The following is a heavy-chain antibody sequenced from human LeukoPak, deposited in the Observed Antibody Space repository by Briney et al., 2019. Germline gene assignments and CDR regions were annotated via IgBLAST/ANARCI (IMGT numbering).Heavy chain of an antibody. J-gene: IGHJ4*02. D-gene: IGHD6-6*01. CDR2: INPNSGGT. CDR3: ARDRPGYSSSSAYFDY. V-gene: IGHV1-2*02. CDR1: GYTFTGYY. Sequence: ASVRVSCKASGYTFTGYYMHWVRQAPGQGLEWMGWINPNSGGTNYAQKFQGRVTMTRDTSISTAYMELSRLRSDDTAVYYCARDRPGYSSSSAYFDYWGQGTLVTVS.